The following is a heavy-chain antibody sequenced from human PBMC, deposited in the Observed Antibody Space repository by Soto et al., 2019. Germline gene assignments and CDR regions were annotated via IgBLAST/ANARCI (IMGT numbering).Heavy chain of an antibody. V-gene: IGHV4-59*12. CDR1: GGSISSYY. CDR2: IYYSGST. Sequence: SETLSLTCTVSGGSISSYYWSWIRQPPGKGLEWIGYIYYSGSTNYNPSLKSRVTISVDTSKNQFSLKLSSVTAADTAVYYCARGPRRDDFWSGYYRSYYYYYGMDVWGHGTTVTVSS. J-gene: IGHJ6*02. CDR3: ARGPRRDDFWSGYYRSYYYYYGMDV. D-gene: IGHD3-3*01.